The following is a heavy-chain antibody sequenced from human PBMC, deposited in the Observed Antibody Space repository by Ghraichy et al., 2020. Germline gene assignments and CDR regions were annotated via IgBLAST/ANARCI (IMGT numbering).Heavy chain of an antibody. CDR2: ISGSGGST. J-gene: IGHJ4*02. CDR1: GFTFSSYA. Sequence: GGSLRLSCAASGFTFSSYAMSWVRQAPGKGLEWVSAISGSGGSTYYADSVKGRFTISRDNSKNTLYLQMNSLRAEDTAVYYCAKDRRIIAARYESFDYWGQGTLVTVSS. D-gene: IGHD6-6*01. CDR3: AKDRRIIAARYESFDY. V-gene: IGHV3-23*01.